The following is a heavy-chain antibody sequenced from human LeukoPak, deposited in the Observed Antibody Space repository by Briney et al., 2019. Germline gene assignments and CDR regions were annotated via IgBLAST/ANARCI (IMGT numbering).Heavy chain of an antibody. CDR1: GGSISSSSYY. CDR2: INHSGST. V-gene: IGHV4-39*01. J-gene: IGHJ4*02. Sequence: PSETLSLTCTVSGGSISSSSYYWSWIRQPPGKGLEWIGEINHSGSTNYNPSLKSRVTISVDMSKNQFSLKLTSVTAADTAVYYCARHRTGYSSSWYVDFDYWGQGTLVTVSS. CDR3: ARHRTGYSSSWYVDFDY. D-gene: IGHD6-13*01.